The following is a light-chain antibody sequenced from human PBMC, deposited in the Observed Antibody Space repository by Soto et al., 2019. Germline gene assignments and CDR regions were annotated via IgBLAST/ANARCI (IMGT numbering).Light chain of an antibody. V-gene: IGKV3-20*01. CDR2: GAS. J-gene: IGKJ3*01. CDR1: QSVSSSY. Sequence: EIVLTQSPGTLSLSPGERATLSCRASQSVSSSYLAWYQQKPGQAPRLLIYGASSRATGIPDTFSGSGSGTDFTLTISRLEPEDFAVYYCQQYGSPITFGPGTKVDIK. CDR3: QQYGSPIT.